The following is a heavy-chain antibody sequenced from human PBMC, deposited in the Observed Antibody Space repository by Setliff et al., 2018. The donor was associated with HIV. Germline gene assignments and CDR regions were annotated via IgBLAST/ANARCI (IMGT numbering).Heavy chain of an antibody. D-gene: IGHD2-8*01. CDR3: ARGMNYDYMDV. J-gene: IGHJ6*03. Sequence: LRLSCVASGFNFEDYGMAWFRQTAGKGLEWVSAITWSGDRADYADSVKGRFTISRDSAKNSLYLQMNSLRAEETAVYYCARGMNYDYMDVWGKGTTVTVSS. CDR2: ITWSGDRA. CDR1: GFNFEDYG. V-gene: IGHV3-20*04.